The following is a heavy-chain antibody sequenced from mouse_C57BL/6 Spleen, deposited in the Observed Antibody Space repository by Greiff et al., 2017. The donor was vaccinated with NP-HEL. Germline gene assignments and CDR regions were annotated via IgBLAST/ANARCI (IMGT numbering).Heavy chain of an antibody. Sequence: QVQLQQSGPELVKPGASVKISCKASGYAFSSSWMNWVKQRPGKGLEWIGRIYPGDGDPNYNGKFKGKATLTADKSSSTAYMQLSSLTSEDSAVYFCARPGYYGSSYSFFDYWGQGTTLTVSS. V-gene: IGHV1-82*01. D-gene: IGHD1-1*01. CDR1: GYAFSSSW. J-gene: IGHJ2*01. CDR3: ARPGYYGSSYSFFDY. CDR2: IYPGDGDP.